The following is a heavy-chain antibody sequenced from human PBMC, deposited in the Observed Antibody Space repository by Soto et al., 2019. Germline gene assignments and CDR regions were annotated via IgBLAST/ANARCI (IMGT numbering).Heavy chain of an antibody. V-gene: IGHV6-1*01. CDR3: AREPQNYDFWSGYPYYYYGMDV. D-gene: IGHD3-3*01. J-gene: IGHJ6*02. CDR2: TYYRSKWYN. CDR1: GDSVSSNSAA. Sequence: SQPLSLTCAISGDSVSSNSAAWNWIRQSPSRGLEWLGRTYYRSKWYNDYAVSVKSRITINPDTSKNQFSLQLNSVTPEDTAVYYCAREPQNYDFWSGYPYYYYGMDVWGQGTTVTVSS.